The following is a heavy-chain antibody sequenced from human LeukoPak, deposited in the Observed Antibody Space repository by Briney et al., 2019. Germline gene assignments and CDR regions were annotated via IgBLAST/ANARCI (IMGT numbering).Heavy chain of an antibody. D-gene: IGHD3-10*01. CDR3: ARDSGGFGELLEGYFDY. V-gene: IGHV3-74*01. CDR1: GFTFSNHW. J-gene: IGHJ4*02. Sequence: GGSLRLSCAASGFTFSNHWMHWVRQAPGKGLMWVSRINRDGSRTDYADSVKGRFTISRDNSKNTLYLQMNSLRAEDTAVYYCARDSGGFGELLEGYFDYWGQGTLVTVSS. CDR2: INRDGSRT.